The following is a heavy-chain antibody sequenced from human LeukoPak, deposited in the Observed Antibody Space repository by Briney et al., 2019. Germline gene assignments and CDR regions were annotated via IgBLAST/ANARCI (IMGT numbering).Heavy chain of an antibody. CDR1: GFIFSDYW. CDR2: IKQDASAI. D-gene: IGHD2-2*01. Sequence: GGSLRLSCAASGFIFSDYWVNWVRQAPGKGLQWVANIKQDASAIYYMDSVKGRFTISRDNAKNSLYLQMNSLRVEDTAVYYCARGFSSTPNWFDPWGQGTLVTVSS. J-gene: IGHJ5*02. V-gene: IGHV3-7*01. CDR3: ARGFSSTPNWFDP.